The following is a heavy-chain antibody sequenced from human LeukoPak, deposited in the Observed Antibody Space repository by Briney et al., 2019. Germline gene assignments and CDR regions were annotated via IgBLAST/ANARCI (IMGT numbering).Heavy chain of an antibody. D-gene: IGHD6-13*01. J-gene: IGHJ1*01. CDR3: ATLPSASIAAAGGYFQH. CDR1: GFTFSSYA. CDR2: ISGSGGST. V-gene: IGHV3-23*01. Sequence: GGSLRLSCAASGFTFSSYAMSWVRQAPGKGLEWVSAISGSGGSTYYADSVKGRFTISRDNSKNTLYLQMNSLRAEDTAVYYCATLPSASIAAAGGYFQHWGQGTLVTVSS.